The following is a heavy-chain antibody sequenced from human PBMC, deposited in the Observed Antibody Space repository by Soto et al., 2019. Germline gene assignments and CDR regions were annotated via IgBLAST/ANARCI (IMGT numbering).Heavy chain of an antibody. Sequence: SETLSVTYAVYGGSFSGYYWSWIRQPPGKGLEWIGEINHSGSTNYNPSLKSRVTISVDTSKNQFSLKLSSVTAADTAVYYCARGRLRYYVSGRFYYYYYRMDVRAQG. CDR1: GGSFSGYY. J-gene: IGHJ6*02. CDR3: ARGRLRYYVSGRFYYYYYRMDV. V-gene: IGHV4-34*01. D-gene: IGHD3-10*01. CDR2: INHSGST.